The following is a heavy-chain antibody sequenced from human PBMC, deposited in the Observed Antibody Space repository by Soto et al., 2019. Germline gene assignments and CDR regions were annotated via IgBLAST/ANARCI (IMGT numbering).Heavy chain of an antibody. J-gene: IGHJ6*02. D-gene: IGHD6-19*01. Sequence: GGSLRLSCAASGFTFSSYSMNWVRQAPGKGLEWVSSISSSISYIYYADSVKGRFTISRDNAKNSLYLQMNSLRAEDTAVYYCARDIYSSGWYPDYYYGMDVWGQGTKVTVSS. CDR3: ARDIYSSGWYPDYYYGMDV. V-gene: IGHV3-21*01. CDR2: ISSSISYI. CDR1: GFTFSSYS.